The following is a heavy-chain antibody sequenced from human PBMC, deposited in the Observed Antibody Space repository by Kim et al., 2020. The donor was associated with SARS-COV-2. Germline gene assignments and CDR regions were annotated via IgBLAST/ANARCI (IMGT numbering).Heavy chain of an antibody. V-gene: IGHV1-18*04. Sequence: VSVKVSCKVSGYTSSNYGISWVRQAPGQGLEWMGWINTLSLHTNSVDKFQDRVTMTTVPSTNTVSMELRSLTSDDTAVYYCATTFSFSNSWYYFDYWGQGTLVTVSS. CDR3: ATTFSFSNSWYYFDY. J-gene: IGHJ4*02. CDR2: INTLSLHT. D-gene: IGHD6-13*01. CDR1: GYTSSNYG.